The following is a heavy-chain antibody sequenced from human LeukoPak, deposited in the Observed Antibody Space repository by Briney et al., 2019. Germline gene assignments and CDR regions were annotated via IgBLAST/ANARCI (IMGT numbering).Heavy chain of an antibody. CDR2: INHSGST. Sequence: SETLSLTCAVYGGSFSGYYWSWIRQPPGKGLEWIGEINHSGSTNYNPSLKSRVTISVDTSKNQFSLKLSSVTAADTAVYYCARGAAVAAAGTAVGWFDPWGQGTLVTVSS. D-gene: IGHD6-13*01. CDR3: ARGAAVAAAGTAVGWFDP. J-gene: IGHJ5*02. V-gene: IGHV4-34*01. CDR1: GGSFSGYY.